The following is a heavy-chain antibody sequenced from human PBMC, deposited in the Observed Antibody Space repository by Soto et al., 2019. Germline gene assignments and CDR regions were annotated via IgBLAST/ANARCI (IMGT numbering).Heavy chain of an antibody. V-gene: IGHV3-74*03. J-gene: IGHJ5*02. CDR1: GFDFNNYW. D-gene: IGHD4-17*01. CDR2: INGDGSDI. CDR3: ARDQTTRDWFAA. Sequence: EVQLVQSGGGLVQPGGSLRLSCGASGFDFNNYWMHWVRQDPGKGLVWVSRINGDGSDIKYADSVKGRSPISRDNAKNTVYLQMNSLRAEDTAVYYCARDQTTRDWFAAWGQGTLVTVSS.